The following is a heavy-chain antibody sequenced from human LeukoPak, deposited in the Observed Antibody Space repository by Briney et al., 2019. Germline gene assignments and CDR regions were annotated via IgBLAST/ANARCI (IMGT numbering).Heavy chain of an antibody. V-gene: IGHV4-34*01. J-gene: IGHJ5*02. CDR1: GGSFSGYY. D-gene: IGHD2-15*01. CDR3: ARGQRGGRKSNWFDP. CDR2: INHSGST. Sequence: YPSETLSLTCAVYGGSFSGYYWSWIRQPPGKGLEWIGEINHSGSTNYNPSLKSRVTISVDTSKNQFSLKLSSVTAADTAVYYCARGQRGGRKSNWFDPWGQGTLVTVSS.